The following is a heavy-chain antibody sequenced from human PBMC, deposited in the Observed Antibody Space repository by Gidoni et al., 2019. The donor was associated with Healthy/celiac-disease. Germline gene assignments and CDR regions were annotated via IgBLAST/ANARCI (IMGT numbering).Heavy chain of an antibody. CDR1: GSSLSNARMG. D-gene: IGHD2-15*01. V-gene: IGHV2-26*01. Sequence: QVTLKESGPVLVKPTETLTLTCSVSGSSLSNARMGVSWIRQPPGKALEWLAHIFSNDEKSYSTSLKSMLTISKDTSKSQVVLTMTNMDPVDTATYYCARIFEAKYCSGGSCQPFDYWGQGTLVTVSS. CDR3: ARIFEAKYCSGGSCQPFDY. CDR2: IFSNDEK. J-gene: IGHJ4*02.